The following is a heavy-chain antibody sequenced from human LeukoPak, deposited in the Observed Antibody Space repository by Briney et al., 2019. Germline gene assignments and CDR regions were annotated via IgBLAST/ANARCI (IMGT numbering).Heavy chain of an antibody. CDR2: ISWDSRST. CDR1: GFTFDDYT. J-gene: IGHJ4*02. D-gene: IGHD4-11*01. CDR3: ARAPYGNYGTLDY. Sequence: GGSLRLSCAASGFTFDDYTMHWVRQAPGRGLEWVSLISWDSRSTYYADSVKGRFTISRDSGKNSLYLQMYSLRTEDTALYYCARAPYGNYGTLDYWGQGTLVTVSP. V-gene: IGHV3-43*01.